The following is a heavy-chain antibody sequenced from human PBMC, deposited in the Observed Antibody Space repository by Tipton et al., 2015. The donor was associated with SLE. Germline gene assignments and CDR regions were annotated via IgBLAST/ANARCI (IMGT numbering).Heavy chain of an antibody. D-gene: IGHD1-14*01. Sequence: RSLRLSCAASGFTFDDYAMHWVRQAPGKGLEWVSGISWNSGSIGYADSVKGRFTISRDNAKNSLYLQMNSLRAEDTALYYCAKARRAFDIWGQGTMVTVSS. CDR2: ISWNSGSI. V-gene: IGHV3-9*01. CDR1: GFTFDDYA. CDR3: AKARRAFDI. J-gene: IGHJ3*02.